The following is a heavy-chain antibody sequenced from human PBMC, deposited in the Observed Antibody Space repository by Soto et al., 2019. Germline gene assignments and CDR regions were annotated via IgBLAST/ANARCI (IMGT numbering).Heavy chain of an antibody. CDR3: AKGNYDISGLSLNWFDP. J-gene: IGHJ5*02. CDR2: INPSGGST. CDR1: GYTFTSYY. Sequence: GASVKVSCKASGYTFTSYYMHWVRQAPGQGLERMGIINPSGGSTSYAQKFQGRVTMTRDTSTSTVYMELSSLRSEDTAVYYCAKGNYDISGLSLNWFDPWGQGTLVTVSS. V-gene: IGHV1-46*01. D-gene: IGHD3-22*01.